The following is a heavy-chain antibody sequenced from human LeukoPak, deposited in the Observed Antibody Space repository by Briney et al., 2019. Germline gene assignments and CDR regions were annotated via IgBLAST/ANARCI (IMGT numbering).Heavy chain of an antibody. CDR1: GGSFSGYY. CDR3: ARGITIFGVVID. CDR2: INHSGST. Sequence: SETLSLTCAVYGGSFSGYYWSWIRQPPGKGLEWIGEINHSGSTNYNPSLKSRVTISVDTSKKQFSLKLSSVTAADTAVYYCARGITIFGVVIDWGQGTLVTISS. J-gene: IGHJ4*02. V-gene: IGHV4-34*01. D-gene: IGHD3-3*01.